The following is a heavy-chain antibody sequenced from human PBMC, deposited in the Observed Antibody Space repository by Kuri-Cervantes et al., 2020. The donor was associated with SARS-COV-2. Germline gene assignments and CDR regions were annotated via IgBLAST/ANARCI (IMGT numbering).Heavy chain of an antibody. D-gene: IGHD4-17*01. CDR3: ARSPGDGDYDPFDY. J-gene: IGHJ4*02. CDR2: ITRSSVYI. CDR1: GFTFSSYA. V-gene: IGHV3-21*04. Sequence: GESLKIPCAASGFTFSSYAMSWVRQAPGKGLEWVSSITRSSVYISYADSLKGRFTISRDNAKNSLYLQMNSLRAEDTAVYYCARSPGDGDYDPFDYWGQGTLVTVSS.